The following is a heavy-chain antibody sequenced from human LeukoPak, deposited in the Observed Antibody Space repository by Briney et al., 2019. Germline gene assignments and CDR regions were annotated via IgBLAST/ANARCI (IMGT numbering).Heavy chain of an antibody. Sequence: ASVKVSCKASGYTFTSYYMHWVRQAPGQGLEWMGIINPSGGSTSYAQKFQGRVTMTRDTSTSTVYMELSSLRSEDTAVYSCVRDVKVHCGGDCYSYYFDSWGQGTLVTVSS. V-gene: IGHV1-46*01. CDR2: INPSGGST. CDR3: VRDVKVHCGGDCYSYYFDS. D-gene: IGHD2-21*02. J-gene: IGHJ4*02. CDR1: GYTFTSYY.